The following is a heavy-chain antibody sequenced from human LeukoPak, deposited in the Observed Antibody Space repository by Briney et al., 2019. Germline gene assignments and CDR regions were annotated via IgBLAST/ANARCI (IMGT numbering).Heavy chain of an antibody. CDR3: ARDRKDGYNPLDY. CDR1: GFTFNNYA. CDR2: ISDSSNTI. D-gene: IGHD5-24*01. J-gene: IGHJ4*02. Sequence: PGGSLRLSCAASGFTFNNYAMSWVRQAPGKGLEWISYISDSSNTIYYADSVKGRFTISRDNAKNSLYLQMNSLRDEDTAVYYCARDRKDGYNPLDYWGQGTLVTVSS. V-gene: IGHV3-48*02.